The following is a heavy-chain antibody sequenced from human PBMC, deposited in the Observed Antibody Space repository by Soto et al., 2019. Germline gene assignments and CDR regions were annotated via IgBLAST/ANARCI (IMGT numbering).Heavy chain of an antibody. CDR1: GYSFIDYY. V-gene: IGHV1-2*02. CDR2: ISPKSGGT. D-gene: IGHD3-9*01. CDR3: ARPPGYISDWYYFDL. J-gene: IGHJ4*02. Sequence: ASVKVSCKASGYSFIDYYVHWVRQAPGQGFEWMGRISPKSGGTNYAQKFEGRVTMTWDTSLNTAYMELSSLISDDTAVYYCARPPGYISDWYYFDLWGQGTLVTVSS.